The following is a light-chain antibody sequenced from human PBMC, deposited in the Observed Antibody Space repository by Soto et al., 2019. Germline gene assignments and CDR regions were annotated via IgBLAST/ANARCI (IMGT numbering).Light chain of an antibody. J-gene: IGLJ3*02. V-gene: IGLV2-14*01. Sequence: QSALTQPASVSGSLGQSITISCTGTSSDIGGYNYVSWYQHYPGKAPKLLIYEVSNRPSGVSNRFSGSKSGNTASLTISRIEAGDEADYYCQVWDTGSDHWVFGGGTKLTVL. CDR1: SSDIGGYNY. CDR3: QVWDTGSDHWV. CDR2: EVS.